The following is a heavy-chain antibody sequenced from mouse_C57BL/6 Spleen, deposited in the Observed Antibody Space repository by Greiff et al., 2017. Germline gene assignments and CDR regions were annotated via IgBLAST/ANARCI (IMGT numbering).Heavy chain of an antibody. J-gene: IGHJ2*01. CDR2: IDPENGDT. Sequence: VQLQQSGAELVRPGASVKLSCTASGFNIKDYYMHWVKQRPEQGLEWIGWIDPENGDTEYASKFQGKATITADTSSNTAYLQLSSLTSEDTAVYYCTTGYYGSSLDYWGQGTTLTVSS. CDR3: TTGYYGSSLDY. V-gene: IGHV14-4*01. CDR1: GFNIKDYY. D-gene: IGHD1-1*01.